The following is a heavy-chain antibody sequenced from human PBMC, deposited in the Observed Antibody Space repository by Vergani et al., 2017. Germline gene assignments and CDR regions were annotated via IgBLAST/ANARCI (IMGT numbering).Heavy chain of an antibody. CDR3: TNDPCGGNCS. Sequence: EVQLVESGGGLVQPGRSLRLSCTASGFTFGDYAMSWVRQAPGKGLEWVGFIRSKAYGGTTEYAASVKGRFTISRDDSKSIAYLQMNSLKTEDTAVYYCTNDPCGGNCSWGQGTLVTVSS. D-gene: IGHD4-23*01. CDR2: IRSKAYGGTT. J-gene: IGHJ5*02. V-gene: IGHV3-49*04. CDR1: GFTFGDYA.